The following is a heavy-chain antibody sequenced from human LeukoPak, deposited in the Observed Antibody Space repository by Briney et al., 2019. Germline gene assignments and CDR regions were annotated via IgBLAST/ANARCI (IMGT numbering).Heavy chain of an antibody. D-gene: IGHD3-10*01. CDR1: GGSFSGYY. J-gene: IGHJ6*03. V-gene: IGHV4-34*01. Sequence: PSETLSLTCAVYGGSFSGYYWSWIRQPPGKGLEWIGEINHSGSTNYNPSLKSRVTISVDTSKNQFSLKLSSVTAADTAVYYCARVDYYGSGSFIPGYYYYMDVWGKGTTVTVSS. CDR3: ARVDYYGSGSFIPGYYYYMDV. CDR2: INHSGST.